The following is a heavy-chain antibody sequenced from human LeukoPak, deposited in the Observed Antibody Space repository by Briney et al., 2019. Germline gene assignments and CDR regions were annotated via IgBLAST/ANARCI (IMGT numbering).Heavy chain of an antibody. CDR3: ATSATVGFGSY. J-gene: IGHJ4*02. D-gene: IGHD5-18*01. CDR1: GYTFTGYY. Sequence: ASVKVSCKASGYTFTGYYIHWVRQAPGQGLEWMGRINRNSGGTIYAQKFQGRVTMARDTSISTAYMELSSLTSDDTAVYYCATSATVGFGSYWGQGTMVTVSS. V-gene: IGHV1-2*06. CDR2: INRNSGGT.